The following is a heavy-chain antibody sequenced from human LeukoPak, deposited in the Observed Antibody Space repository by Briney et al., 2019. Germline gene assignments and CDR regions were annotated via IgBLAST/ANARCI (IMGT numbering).Heavy chain of an antibody. CDR2: INYSGNT. CDR1: GGSISGYY. D-gene: IGHD4-17*01. Sequence: PSETLSLTCTVSGGSISGYYWSWIRQSPGKGLEWIGYINYSGNTNYNPSLKSRLTMSVDTSKNQFSLNLSSVPDADTAMYYCAREGRQDYVYFDHWGQGSLVTVSS. V-gene: IGHV4-59*01. CDR3: AREGRQDYVYFDH. J-gene: IGHJ4*02.